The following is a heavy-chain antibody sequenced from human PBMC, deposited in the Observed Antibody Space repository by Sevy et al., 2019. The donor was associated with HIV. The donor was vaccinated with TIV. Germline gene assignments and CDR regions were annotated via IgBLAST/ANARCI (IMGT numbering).Heavy chain of an antibody. CDR2: IRHGGYT. Sequence: SETLSLTCIVSGASISNTAYYWGWIRQSPGKGLEWIASIRHGGYTFYNPSLKSRVTISADTSKNQFSLELTSVSAADTSIYYCVGPKLTYTNGWHYFDYWGQGTVVTVSS. D-gene: IGHD2-8*01. J-gene: IGHJ4*02. CDR3: VGPKLTYTNGWHYFDY. CDR1: GASISNTAYY. V-gene: IGHV4-39*01.